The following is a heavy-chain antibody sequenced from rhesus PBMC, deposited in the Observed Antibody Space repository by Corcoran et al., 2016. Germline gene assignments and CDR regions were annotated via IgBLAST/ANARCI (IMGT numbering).Heavy chain of an antibody. D-gene: IGHD4-23*01. Sequence: QVQLQESGPGLVKPSETLSLTCAVSGGSISDDYYWSWIRQPPGKGLEWFGYIYGSGGGTNYNPSLKNRVTISIDTSKNQFSLKLSSVTAADTAVYYCARDGSMNTVTTPYDYWGQGVLVTVSS. J-gene: IGHJ4*01. CDR2: IYGSGGGT. CDR3: ARDGSMNTVTTPYDY. V-gene: IGHV4-106*01. CDR1: GGSISDDYY.